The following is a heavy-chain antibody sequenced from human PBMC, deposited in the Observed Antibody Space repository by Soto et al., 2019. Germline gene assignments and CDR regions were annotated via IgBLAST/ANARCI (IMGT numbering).Heavy chain of an antibody. CDR2: ISSGSSYI. V-gene: IGHV3-21*01. CDR1: GFTFSSYS. Sequence: GGSLRLSCAASGFTFSSYSMNWVRQAPGKGLEWVSSISSGSSYIYYADSVKGRFTISRDNAKNSLYLQMNSLRAEDTAVYYCARAATGNWFDPWGQGTLVTVSS. J-gene: IGHJ5*02. D-gene: IGHD1-1*01. CDR3: ARAATGNWFDP.